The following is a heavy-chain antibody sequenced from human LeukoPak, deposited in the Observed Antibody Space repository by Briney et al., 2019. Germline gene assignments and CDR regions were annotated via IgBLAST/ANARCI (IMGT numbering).Heavy chain of an antibody. CDR3: ARMGSGSLPWDY. J-gene: IGHJ4*02. D-gene: IGHD1-26*01. CDR1: GFTVSSNH. V-gene: IGHV3-53*01. CDR2: IYSGGST. Sequence: GGSLRLSCAASGFTVSSNHMIWVRQAPGKGLEWVSVIYSGGSTYYADSVKGRFTISRDNSKNTLYLQMNSLRAEDTAVYYCARMGSGSLPWDYWGQGALVTVSS.